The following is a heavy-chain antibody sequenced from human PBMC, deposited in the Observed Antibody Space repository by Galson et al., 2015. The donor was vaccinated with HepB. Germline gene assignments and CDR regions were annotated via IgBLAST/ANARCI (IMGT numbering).Heavy chain of an antibody. V-gene: IGHV3-21*01. CDR1: GFTFSSYS. Sequence: SLRLSCAASGFTFSSYSMNWVRQAPGKGLEWVSSISSSSSYIYYADSVKGRFTISRDNAKNSLYLQMNSLRAEDTAVYYCARGGGLLWFGELGYAFDIWGQGTMVTVSS. J-gene: IGHJ3*02. CDR3: ARGGGLLWFGELGYAFDI. CDR2: ISSSSSYI. D-gene: IGHD3-10*01.